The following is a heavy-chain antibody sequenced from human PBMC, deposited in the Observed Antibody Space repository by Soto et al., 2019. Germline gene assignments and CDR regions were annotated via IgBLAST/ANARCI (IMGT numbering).Heavy chain of an antibody. CDR1: GDTLTRFA. CDR2: INAGNSNP. CDR3: ATGIDYGELEF. J-gene: IGHJ4*02. Sequence: QVQFVQSGAEVKKPGASVKVSCKASGDTLTRFAMHWVRQAPGQRLEWMGWINAGNSNPKYSQKFQGRVTITRDTSASTGYMELSSLRSEDTAVYYCATGIDYGELEFWGQGTLVTVSS. V-gene: IGHV1-3*01. D-gene: IGHD4-17*01.